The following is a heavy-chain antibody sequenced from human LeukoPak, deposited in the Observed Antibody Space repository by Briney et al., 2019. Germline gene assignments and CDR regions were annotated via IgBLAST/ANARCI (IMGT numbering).Heavy chain of an antibody. J-gene: IGHJ2*01. D-gene: IGHD3-16*01. CDR1: GGSISGSSYY. CDR2: IYYTVST. CDR3: ARGGGVNWAPYWYFDL. Sequence: PSETLSLTCTVSGGSISGSSYYWGWIRQPPGKGLEWMGSIYYTVSTYHNPSFRSRVTIPVDTSRNQFSLKLSSVTAADTAVYYCARGGGVNWAPYWYFDLWGRGTLVSVSS. V-gene: IGHV4-39*07.